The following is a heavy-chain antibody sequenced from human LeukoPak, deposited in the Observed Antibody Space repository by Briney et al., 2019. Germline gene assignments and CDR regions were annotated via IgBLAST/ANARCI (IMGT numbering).Heavy chain of an antibody. CDR1: GGSISSGDYY. V-gene: IGHV4-31*03. Sequence: SQTLSLTCTVSGGSISSGDYYWSWIRQHPGKGLEWIGYIYYSGSTYYNPSLKSRVAISVDTSKNQFSLKLSSVTAADTAVYYCARVPNQSKHSIGNYWGQGTLVTVSS. CDR2: IYYSGST. J-gene: IGHJ4*02. D-gene: IGHD1-14*01. CDR3: ARVPNQSKHSIGNY.